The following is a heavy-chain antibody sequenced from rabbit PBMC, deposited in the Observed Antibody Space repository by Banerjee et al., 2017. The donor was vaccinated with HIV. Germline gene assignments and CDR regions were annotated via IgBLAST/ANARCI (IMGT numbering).Heavy chain of an antibody. Sequence: QSLEESGGDLVKPGASLTLTCIASGIDFSSYYHMCWVRQAPGKGLEWIACIYAGSSGSTYYANWAKGRFTISKTSSTTVTLQMTSLTAADTATYFCARGGDDTFKLWGPGTLVTVS. CDR1: GIDFSSYYH. CDR2: IYAGSSGST. CDR3: ARGGDDTFKL. J-gene: IGHJ4*01. D-gene: IGHD2-1*01. V-gene: IGHV1S40*01.